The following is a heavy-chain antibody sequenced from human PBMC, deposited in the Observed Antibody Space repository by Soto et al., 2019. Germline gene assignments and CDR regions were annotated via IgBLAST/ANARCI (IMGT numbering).Heavy chain of an antibody. CDR1: GGSISSGGYY. CDR3: ARDRGFYYDSSGYPALDAFDI. CDR2: IYYSGST. Sequence: PSETLSHTCTVSGGSISSGGYYWSWIRQHPGKGLEWIGYIYYSGSTYYNPSLKSRVTISVDTSKNQFSLKLSSVTAADTAVYYCARDRGFYYDSSGYPALDAFDIWGQGTMVTVSS. D-gene: IGHD3-22*01. V-gene: IGHV4-31*03. J-gene: IGHJ3*02.